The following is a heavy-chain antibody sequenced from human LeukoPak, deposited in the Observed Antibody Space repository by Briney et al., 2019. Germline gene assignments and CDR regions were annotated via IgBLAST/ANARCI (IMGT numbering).Heavy chain of an antibody. CDR2: IYYSGSA. V-gene: IGHV4-39*07. J-gene: IGHJ4*02. Sequence: SETLSLTCTVSGGSVNSGSYYWCWIRQAPGEGLEWIGNIYYSGSAYYTPSLESRVTISVDTSKNHFSLKLSSVTAADTAVYYCARNRDGYNSFDYWGQGTLVTVSS. CDR3: ARNRDGYNSFDY. CDR1: GGSVNSGSYY. D-gene: IGHD5-24*01.